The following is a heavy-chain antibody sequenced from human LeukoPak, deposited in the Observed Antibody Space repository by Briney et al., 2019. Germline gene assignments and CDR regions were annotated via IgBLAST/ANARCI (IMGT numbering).Heavy chain of an antibody. CDR3: AKVTQGGYDYHDAFDI. Sequence: GGSLRLSCAASGFTLSSYAMSWVRQAPGKGLEGVSAISGSGGSTYYADSVKGRFTISRDNSKNTLYLQMNSLRAEDTAVYYCAKVTQGGYDYHDAFDIWGQGTMVTVSS. D-gene: IGHD5-12*01. CDR1: GFTLSSYA. J-gene: IGHJ3*02. CDR2: ISGSGGST. V-gene: IGHV3-23*01.